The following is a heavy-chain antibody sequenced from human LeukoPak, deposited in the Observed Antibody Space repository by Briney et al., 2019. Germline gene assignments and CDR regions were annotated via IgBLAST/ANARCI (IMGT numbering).Heavy chain of an antibody. CDR1: GDFISRYY. D-gene: IGHD2-15*01. CDR2: IYFIGII. CDR3: ARLGYCSGGSYCAFDI. J-gene: IGHJ3*02. V-gene: IGHV4-59*01. Sequence: SEPLTLTCTVWGDFISRYYWSGLRQPPGKGREWIGYIYFIGIINYNPSFKSRVTSSVDTSKNHSSLKLSSVTAADTAVYYCARLGYCSGGSYCAFDICGQGTIVTVSS.